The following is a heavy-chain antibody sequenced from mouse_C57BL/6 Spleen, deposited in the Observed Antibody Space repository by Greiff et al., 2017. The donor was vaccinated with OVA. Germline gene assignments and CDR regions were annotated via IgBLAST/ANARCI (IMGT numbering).Heavy chain of an antibody. CDR3: ARSNWEKYFDV. D-gene: IGHD4-1*01. Sequence: VQLQQSGPELVKPGASVKISCKASGYSFTGYYMNWVKQSPEKSLEWIGEINPSTGGTTYNQKFKAKATLTVDKSSSTAYMQLKSLTSEDSAVYYCARSNWEKYFDVWGTGTTVTVSS. V-gene: IGHV1-42*01. CDR1: GYSFTGYY. CDR2: INPSTGGT. J-gene: IGHJ1*03.